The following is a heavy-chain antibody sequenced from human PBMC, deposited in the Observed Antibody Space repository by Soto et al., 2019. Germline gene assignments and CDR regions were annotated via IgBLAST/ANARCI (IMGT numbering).Heavy chain of an antibody. CDR3: ARREQQLGNDY. V-gene: IGHV4-30-2*01. Sequence: PSETLSLTCAVSGGSISSGGYSWSWIRQPPGKGLEWIGYIYHSGSTYYSPSFQGQVTISVDKSISTAYLQWSSLKASDTAMYYCARREQQLGNDYWGQGTLVTVSS. CDR1: GGSISSGGYS. CDR2: IYHSGST. D-gene: IGHD6-13*01. J-gene: IGHJ4*02.